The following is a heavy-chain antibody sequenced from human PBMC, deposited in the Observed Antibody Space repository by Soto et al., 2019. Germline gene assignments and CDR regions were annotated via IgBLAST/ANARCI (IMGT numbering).Heavy chain of an antibody. V-gene: IGHV1-8*01. CDR3: ARGRYMVRGVIINCYYYGMDV. J-gene: IGHJ6*02. CDR2: MNPNSGNT. CDR1: GYTFTSYD. Sequence: ASVKVSCKASGYTFTSYDINWVRQATGQGLEWMGWMNPNSGNTGYAQKFQGRVTMTRNTSISTAYMELSSLRSEDTAVYYCARGRYMVRGVIINCYYYGMDVWGQGTTVTVSS. D-gene: IGHD3-10*01.